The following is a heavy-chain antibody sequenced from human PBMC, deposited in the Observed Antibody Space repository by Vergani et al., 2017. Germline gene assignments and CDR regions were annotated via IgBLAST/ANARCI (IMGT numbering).Heavy chain of an antibody. J-gene: IGHJ3*02. CDR1: GFTFDDYA. Sequence: EVQLVESGGGLVQPGRSLRLSCAASGFTFDDYAMHWVRQAPGKGLEWVSGISWNSGSIGYADSVKGRFTISRDNAKNSLYLQMNSLRAEDTAVYYCARDTYYYDSSGYENTHAFDIWGQGTMVTVSS. V-gene: IGHV3-9*01. CDR2: ISWNSGSI. CDR3: ARDTYYYDSSGYENTHAFDI. D-gene: IGHD3-22*01.